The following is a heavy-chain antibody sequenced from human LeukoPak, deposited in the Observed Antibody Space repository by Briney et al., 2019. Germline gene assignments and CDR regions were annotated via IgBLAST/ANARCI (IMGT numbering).Heavy chain of an antibody. CDR3: ARVAVEYSSSYYFDY. D-gene: IGHD6-6*01. CDR1: GYTFTSYY. J-gene: IGHJ4*02. Sequence: GASVKVSCKASGYTFTSYYMHWVRQAPGQGLEWMGIINPSGGSTSYAQKFQGRVTMTRDTSTSTVYMELSSLRSEDTAVYYCARVAVEYSSSYYFDYWGQGTLVTVSS. CDR2: INPSGGST. V-gene: IGHV1-46*01.